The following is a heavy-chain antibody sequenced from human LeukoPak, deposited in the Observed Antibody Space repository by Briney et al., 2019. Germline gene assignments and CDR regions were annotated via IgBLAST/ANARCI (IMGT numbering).Heavy chain of an antibody. D-gene: IGHD6-25*01. CDR2: INYSGTT. J-gene: IGHJ3*02. V-gene: IGHV4-59*11. CDR3: ARGGGTFDI. Sequence: PSETLSLTCTVSGGSIATHYWSWIRQPPGKGLEWIGYINYSGTTNFNPSLNSRATISVDTSRNQSSLKLSSVTAADTAVYYCARGGGTFDIWGQGTMVAVSS. CDR1: GGSIATHY.